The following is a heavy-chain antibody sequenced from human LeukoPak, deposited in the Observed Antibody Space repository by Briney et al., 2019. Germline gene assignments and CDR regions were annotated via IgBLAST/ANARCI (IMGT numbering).Heavy chain of an antibody. CDR2: ISAYNGNT. CDR1: GYTFTSYG. J-gene: IGHJ6*03. V-gene: IGHV1-18*01. D-gene: IGHD5-18*01. Sequence: GASVKVSCKASGYTFTSYGISWVRQAPGQGLEWMGWISAYNGNTNYAQKLQGRVTMTTDTSTSTAYMELRSLRSDDTAVYYCARGPSELPDTATLYMDVWGKGTTVTVSS. CDR3: ARGPSELPDTATLYMDV.